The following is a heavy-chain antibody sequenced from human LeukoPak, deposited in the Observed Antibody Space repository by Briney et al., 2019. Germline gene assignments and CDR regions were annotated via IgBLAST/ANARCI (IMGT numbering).Heavy chain of an antibody. D-gene: IGHD1-14*01. CDR1: GFTFSSTG. Sequence: GGSLRRSCTASGFTFSSTGMHWVRQAPGKGLEWVSYIRYDGNNKYYGDSVKGRLTVSRDNSKNTLYLQMNSLRVEDTAVYYCARTYNPDYWGQGTLVTVSS. CDR3: ARTYNPDY. CDR2: IRYDGNNK. J-gene: IGHJ4*02. V-gene: IGHV3-30*02.